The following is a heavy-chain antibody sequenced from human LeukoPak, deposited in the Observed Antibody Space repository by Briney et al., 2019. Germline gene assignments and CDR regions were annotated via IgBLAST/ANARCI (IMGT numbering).Heavy chain of an antibody. CDR1: EFTFNKYW. CDR3: ARDPTPYSSGWYADY. Sequence: PGGSLRLSCIGSEFTFNKYWMNWVRQAPGQGLEWVANINQDGSDKNYVDSVKGRFTISRDNSKNTLFLQINSLRAEDTAVYYCARDPTPYSSGWYADYWGQGTLVTVSS. CDR2: INQDGSDK. V-gene: IGHV3-7*01. D-gene: IGHD6-19*01. J-gene: IGHJ4*02.